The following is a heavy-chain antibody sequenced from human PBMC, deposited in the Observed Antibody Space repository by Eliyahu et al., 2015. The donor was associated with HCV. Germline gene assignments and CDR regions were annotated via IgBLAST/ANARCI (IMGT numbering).Heavy chain of an antibody. J-gene: IGHJ4*02. D-gene: IGHD2-15*01. V-gene: IGHV4-34*01. Sequence: QVQLQQWGAGLLKPSETLSLTCAVYGGSFSGYYWSWIRQPPGKGLEWIGEIHPSGSTHYNPSLKSRVTISVDTSKNQFSLKLSSVTAADTAVYYCARGRRRVLGCSGGSCYLEYDYWGQGTLVTVSS. CDR2: IHPSGST. CDR3: ARGRRRVLGCSGGSCYLEYDY. CDR1: GGSFSGYY.